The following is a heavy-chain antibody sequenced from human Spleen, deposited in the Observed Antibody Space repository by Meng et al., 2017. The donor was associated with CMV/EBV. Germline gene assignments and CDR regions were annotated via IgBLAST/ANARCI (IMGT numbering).Heavy chain of an antibody. V-gene: IGHV3-53*01. Sequence: GQMVEVGGGWIKPGGSLRLSCAASGFTFSSNYMRWVRQAPGKGLEWVSVIYSGGSTYYADSVKGRFTISRDNSTNTLYLHMYSLRVDDSAVYYCGRDLTGERDQWGQGTLVTVSS. CDR2: IYSGGST. J-gene: IGHJ4*02. CDR1: GFTFSSNY. CDR3: GRDLTGERDQ. D-gene: IGHD7-27*01.